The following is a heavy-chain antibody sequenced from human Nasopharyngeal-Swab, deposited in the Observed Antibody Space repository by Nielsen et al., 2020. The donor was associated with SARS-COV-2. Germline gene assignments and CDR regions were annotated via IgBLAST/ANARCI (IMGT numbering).Heavy chain of an antibody. CDR1: GFTFNMYT. CDR2: IYSGGAT. D-gene: IGHD2-21*01. V-gene: IGHV3-53*01. CDR3: ARGDSF. J-gene: IGHJ6*02. Sequence: GESLKISCAASGFTFNMYTLNWVRQAPGKGLEWVSVIYSGGATYYADSVKGRFTISRDNSKNTLYLQMNSLRGEDTAVYYCARGDSFWGQGTTVTVSS.